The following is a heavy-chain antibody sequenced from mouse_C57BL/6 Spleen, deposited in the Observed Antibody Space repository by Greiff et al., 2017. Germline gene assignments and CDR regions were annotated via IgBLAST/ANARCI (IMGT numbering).Heavy chain of an antibody. CDR1: GYTFTDYY. CDR2: INPYNGGT. J-gene: IGHJ3*01. Sequence: EVQRVESGPVLVKPGASVKMSCKASGYTFTDYYMNWVKQSHGKSLEWIGVINPYNGGTSYNQKFKGKATLTVDKSSSTAYMELNSLTSEDSAVYYCAREAGNYGAYWGQGTLVTVSA. CDR3: AREAGNYGAY. V-gene: IGHV1-19*01. D-gene: IGHD2-1*01.